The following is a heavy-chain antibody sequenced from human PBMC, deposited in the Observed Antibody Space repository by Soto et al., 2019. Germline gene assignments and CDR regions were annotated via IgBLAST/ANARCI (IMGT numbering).Heavy chain of an antibody. J-gene: IGHJ6*03. CDR3: ARSPLNCSGGSCYSYYMDV. V-gene: IGHV4-34*01. D-gene: IGHD2-15*01. CDR1: GGSFSGYY. CDR2: INHSGST. Sequence: SETLSLTCAVYGGSFSGYYWSWIRQPPGKGLEWIGEINHSGSTNYNPSLKSRVTISVDTSKNQFSLKLSSVTAADTAVYYCARSPLNCSGGSCYSYYMDVWGKGTTVTVSS.